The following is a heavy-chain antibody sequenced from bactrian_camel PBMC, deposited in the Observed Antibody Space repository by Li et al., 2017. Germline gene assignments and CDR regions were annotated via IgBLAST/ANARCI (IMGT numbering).Heavy chain of an antibody. Sequence: HVQLVESGGGSVQAGGSLRLSCAAPGYRYDTYCMGWFCQAPGKAREGIAVIDSDGDTAYADSVKGRFTISKDNAKDTLYLRMDSLKPEDSAMYYCAADQWAFNLGNGYRYWGQGTQVTVS. V-gene: IGHV3S6*01. CDR1: GYRYDTYC. J-gene: IGHJ4*01. D-gene: IGHD3*01. CDR3: AADQWAFNLGNGYRY. CDR2: IDSDGDT.